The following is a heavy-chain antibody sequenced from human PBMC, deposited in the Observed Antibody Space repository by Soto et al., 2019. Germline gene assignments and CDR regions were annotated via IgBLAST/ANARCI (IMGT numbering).Heavy chain of an antibody. CDR2: IWYDGKNK. J-gene: IGHJ4*02. V-gene: IGHV3-33*01. Sequence: GGSLRLCCAASGLSFSTYGMHWVRQAPGKGLEWVAVIWYDGKNKYYADSVKGRFTISRDNSKNTLYLQMNSLRAEDTALYYCASRSPAPDYWGQGTQVTGSP. CDR1: GLSFSTYG. CDR3: ASRSPAPDY. D-gene: IGHD2-2*01.